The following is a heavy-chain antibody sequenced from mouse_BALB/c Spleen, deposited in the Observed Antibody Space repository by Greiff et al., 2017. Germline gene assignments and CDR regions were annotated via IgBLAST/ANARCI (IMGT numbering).Heavy chain of an antibody. D-gene: IGHD2-3*01. J-gene: IGHJ3*01. CDR1: GFTFSSYA. V-gene: IGHV5-6-5*01. Sequence: EVQGVESGGGLVKPGGFLKLSCAASGFTFSSYAMSWVRQTPEKRLEWVASISSGGSTYYPDSVMGRFTISRDNARNILYLQMSSLRAEDTAMYCCASEIYDGYVLAYWGQGTLVTVSA. CDR3: ASEIYDGYVLAY. CDR2: ISSGGST.